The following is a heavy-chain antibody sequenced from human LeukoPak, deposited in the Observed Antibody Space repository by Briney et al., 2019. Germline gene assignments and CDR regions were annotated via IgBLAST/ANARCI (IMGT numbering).Heavy chain of an antibody. CDR2: INPNSGGT. J-gene: IGHJ4*02. CDR1: GYTFTGYY. Sequence: ASVEVSCKASGYTFTGYYMHWVRQASGQGLEWMGWINPNSGGTNYAQKFQGRVTMTRDTSISTAYMELSRLRSDDTAAYYCARDGTAMAHFDYWGQGTLVTVSS. V-gene: IGHV1-2*02. D-gene: IGHD5-18*01. CDR3: ARDGTAMAHFDY.